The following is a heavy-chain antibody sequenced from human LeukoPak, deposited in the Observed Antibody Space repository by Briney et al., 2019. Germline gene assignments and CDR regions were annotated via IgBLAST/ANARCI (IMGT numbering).Heavy chain of an antibody. D-gene: IGHD4-17*01. J-gene: IGHJ4*02. V-gene: IGHV3-33*06. CDR2: IWYDGSNK. Sequence: GGSLRLSCAASGFTFSSYGMHWVRQAPGKGLEWVAVIWYDGSNKYYADSVKGRFTISRDNSKNTLYLQMNRLRAEDTAVYYCAKDRTVTTHDYYFDYWGQGTLVTVSS. CDR3: AKDRTVTTHDYYFDY. CDR1: GFTFSSYG.